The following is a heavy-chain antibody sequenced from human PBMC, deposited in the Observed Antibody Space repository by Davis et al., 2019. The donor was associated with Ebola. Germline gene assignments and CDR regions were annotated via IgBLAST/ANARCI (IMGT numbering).Heavy chain of an antibody. CDR1: GGSISSGGYS. CDR2: IYSGGST. V-gene: IGHV3-66*01. D-gene: IGHD2-15*01. J-gene: IGHJ4*02. CDR3: ARDLVVVAADRVY. Sequence: GGSLRLSCAVSGGSISSGGYSWSWVRQAPGKGLEWVSVIYSGGSTYYADSVKGRFTISRDNSKNTLYLQMNSLRAEDTAVYYCARDLVVVAADRVYWGQGTLVTVSS.